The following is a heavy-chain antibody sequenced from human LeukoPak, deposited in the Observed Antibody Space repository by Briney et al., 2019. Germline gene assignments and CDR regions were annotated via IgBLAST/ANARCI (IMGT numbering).Heavy chain of an antibody. CDR1: GFTFSSHW. CDR3: AREDGFGSRALDY. J-gene: IGHJ4*02. D-gene: IGHD3-10*01. Sequence: PGGSLRLSCAASGFTFSSHWMHWVRQAPGKGLVWVSRINSDGSSISYADSVKGRFTISRDNAKNTLYLQMNSLRAEDTAVYYCAREDGFGSRALDYWGQGTLVTVSS. V-gene: IGHV3-74*01. CDR2: INSDGSSI.